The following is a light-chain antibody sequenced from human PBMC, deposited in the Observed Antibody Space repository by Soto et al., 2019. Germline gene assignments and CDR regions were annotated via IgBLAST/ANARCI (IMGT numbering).Light chain of an antibody. V-gene: IGKV3-20*01. CDR3: HHSGNSHGT. CDR1: QTISSRY. J-gene: IGKJ1*01. CDR2: GAS. Sequence: EIVLAQSPGTLSLSPGERATLSCRASQTISSRYLTWYQQKSGQVPRLLIYGASSRATGIPDRSSGSGSGTDFTLTISRLEPEDVAVYYCHHSGNSHGTFGQGTKVEIK.